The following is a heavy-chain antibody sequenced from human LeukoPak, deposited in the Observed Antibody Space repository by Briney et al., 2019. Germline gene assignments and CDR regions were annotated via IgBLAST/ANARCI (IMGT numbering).Heavy chain of an antibody. D-gene: IGHD3-10*01. J-gene: IGHJ4*02. V-gene: IGHV1-69-2*01. CDR3: ATIQGSGSYEELDY. CDR1: AYTLTDYY. Sequence: ASVKLSCKVSAYTLTDYYMHWVQQAPGKGLESMGLVDPEDGETIYAEKFQGRVTITADTSTDTAYMELSSLRSADTAVYSCATIQGSGSYEELDYWGQGTLVTVSS. CDR2: VDPEDGET.